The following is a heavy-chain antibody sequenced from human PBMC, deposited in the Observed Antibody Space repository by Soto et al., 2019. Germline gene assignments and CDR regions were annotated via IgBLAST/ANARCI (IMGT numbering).Heavy chain of an antibody. CDR1: GFTFSSYA. CDR3: ATTPPNDYGDYDYYFDY. Sequence: EVQLLESGGGLVQPGGSLRLSCAASGFTFSSYAMSWVRQAPGKGLEWVSAISGSGGSTYYADSVKGRFTISRDNSKNTLYLQMNSLRAEDTAVYYCATTPPNDYGDYDYYFDYWGQGTLVTVSS. CDR2: ISGSGGST. J-gene: IGHJ4*02. V-gene: IGHV3-23*01. D-gene: IGHD4-17*01.